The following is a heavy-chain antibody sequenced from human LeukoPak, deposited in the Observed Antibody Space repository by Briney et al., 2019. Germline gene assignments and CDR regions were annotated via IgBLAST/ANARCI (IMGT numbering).Heavy chain of an antibody. CDR2: ISGSGGST. V-gene: IGHV3-23*01. CDR3: AKSITMIVVVNPFDY. D-gene: IGHD3-22*01. J-gene: IGHJ4*02. Sequence: GGSLRLSCAASGFTFSSYAMSWVRQAPGKGLEWVSAISGSGGSTYYADSVKGRFTISRDNSKNTLYLQMNSLRAEDTAVYYCAKSITMIVVVNPFDYWGQGTLVTVSS. CDR1: GFTFSSYA.